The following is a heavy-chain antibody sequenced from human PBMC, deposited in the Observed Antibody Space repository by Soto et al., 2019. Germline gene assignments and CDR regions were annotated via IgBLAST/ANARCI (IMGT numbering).Heavy chain of an antibody. D-gene: IGHD2-15*01. Sequence: TSETLSLTFNVSGYSISNGYYWGRLRQPPGKGLEWIGATSNLLTTSYSPSLMIRLTFAMDTSNDHLSLMLTSVTAADTAMYFCSRGVRGYVSSWGQGTLVTVSS. CDR1: GYSISNGYY. V-gene: IGHV4-38-2*02. J-gene: IGHJ4*02. CDR3: SRGVRGYVSS. CDR2: TSNLLTT.